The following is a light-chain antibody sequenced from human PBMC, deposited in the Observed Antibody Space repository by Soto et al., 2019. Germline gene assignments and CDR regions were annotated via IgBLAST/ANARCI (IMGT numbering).Light chain of an antibody. V-gene: IGKV2-28*01. Sequence: DIVMTQSPLSLPVTPGEPASISCRSSQSLLHSNGYNYLDCYLQKPGQSPQLLIYLGSNRASGVADRFSGSGSGTDFTLKISRVEAEDVGVYYCMQALQTPRTFGQGTKLEIK. CDR3: MQALQTPRT. CDR1: QSLLHSNGYNY. J-gene: IGKJ2*01. CDR2: LGS.